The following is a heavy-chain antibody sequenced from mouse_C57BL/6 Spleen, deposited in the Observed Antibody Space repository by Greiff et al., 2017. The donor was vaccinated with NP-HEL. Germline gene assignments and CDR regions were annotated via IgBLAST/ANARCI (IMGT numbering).Heavy chain of an antibody. CDR2: ISGGGGNT. D-gene: IGHD2-2*01. V-gene: IGHV5-9*01. Sequence: DVKLVESGGGLVKPGGSLKLSCAASGFTFSSYTMSWVRQTPEKRLEWVATISGGGGNTYYPDSVKGRFTISRDNAKNTLYLQMSSLRSEDTALYYCARSTMGTTGGYWYFDVWGTGTTVTVSS. CDR3: ARSTMGTTGGYWYFDV. J-gene: IGHJ1*03. CDR1: GFTFSSYT.